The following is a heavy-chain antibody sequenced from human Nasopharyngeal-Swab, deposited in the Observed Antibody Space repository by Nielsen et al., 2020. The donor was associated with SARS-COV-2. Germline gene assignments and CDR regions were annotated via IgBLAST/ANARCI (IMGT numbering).Heavy chain of an antibody. J-gene: IGHJ3*02. D-gene: IGHD1-26*01. V-gene: IGHV1-2*06. CDR1: GYTFTGYY. CDR2: INPNSGGT. Sequence: ASVKVSCKASGYTFTGYYMHWVRQAPGQGLEWMGRINPNSGGTNYAQKFQGRVTMTRDTSISTAYMELSRLRSDDMAVYYCARSAWEFHRPGAFDIWGQGTMVTVSS. CDR3: ARSAWEFHRPGAFDI.